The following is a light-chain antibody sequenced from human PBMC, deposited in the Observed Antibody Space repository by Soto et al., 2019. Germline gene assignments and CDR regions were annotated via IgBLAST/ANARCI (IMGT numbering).Light chain of an antibody. CDR3: SSYRGSSTLV. Sequence: QSVLTQPASVSGSPGQSITISCTGTSSDVGGYNFVSWYQQNPGKAPKLMIYEVSNRPSGVSNRFSGSKSGNTASLTISGLQAEDEADYYCSSYRGSSTLVFGGGTKVTVL. V-gene: IGLV2-14*01. CDR1: SSDVGGYNF. CDR2: EVS. J-gene: IGLJ2*01.